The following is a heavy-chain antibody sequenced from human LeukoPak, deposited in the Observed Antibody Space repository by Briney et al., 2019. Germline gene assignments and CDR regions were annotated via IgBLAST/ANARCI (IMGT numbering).Heavy chain of an antibody. V-gene: IGHV3-23*01. J-gene: IGHJ4*02. D-gene: IGHD6-19*01. CDR2: ISGSGGST. CDR1: GFTFSSYA. CDR3: AKGRYSSGWDFDY. Sequence: GGSLRLSCAASGFTFSSYAMSWVRQAPGKGLEWVSAISGSGGSTYYADSVKGRFTISRDNSKNTLYVQMNGLRAEDTAVYYCAKGRYSSGWDFDYWGQGTLVTVSS.